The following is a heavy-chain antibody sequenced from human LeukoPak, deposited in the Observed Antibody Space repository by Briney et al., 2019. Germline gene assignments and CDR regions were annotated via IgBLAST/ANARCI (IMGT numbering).Heavy chain of an antibody. V-gene: IGHV3-33*01. CDR1: GFTLSSYG. CDR2: IWNDGCQK. Sequence: GGSLRLSCAASGFTLSSYGMHWVRQAPGKGLEWVAVIWNDGCQKYYADSVKGRFTISRDNSKNTLYLQMNSLRAEDTAVYYCARDKGPYYFDQWGQGTLLTVSS. CDR3: ARDKGPYYFDQ. J-gene: IGHJ4*02.